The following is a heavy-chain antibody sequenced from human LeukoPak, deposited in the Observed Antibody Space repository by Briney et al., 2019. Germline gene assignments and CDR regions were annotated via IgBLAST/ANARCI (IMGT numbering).Heavy chain of an antibody. D-gene: IGHD5-24*01. J-gene: IGHJ4*02. Sequence: GGSLRLSCAASTFTFSSYEMNWVRRAPGKGLEWVSGISPNGVITYYADSVKGRFTISRDNSKGTVYLQMNSLRPEDTAVYYCAKDDAWLQYGNWGRGTLVTVSS. CDR3: AKDDAWLQYGN. V-gene: IGHV3-23*01. CDR2: ISPNGVIT. CDR1: TFTFSSYE.